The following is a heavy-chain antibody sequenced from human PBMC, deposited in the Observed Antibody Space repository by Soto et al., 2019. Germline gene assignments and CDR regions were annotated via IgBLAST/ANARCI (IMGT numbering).Heavy chain of an antibody. J-gene: IGHJ6*02. CDR1: GFTFTSYA. D-gene: IGHD3-3*01. CDR3: AKDQGLFGVVPLTSMDA. Sequence: GGSLRLSCAASGFTFTSYAMSWVRQAPGKGLEWISAISGSGGSTYYADSVKGRFTISRDNSKNTLYLQMNSLRAEDTAVYYCAKDQGLFGVVPLTSMDAWGQGTPVTVSS. V-gene: IGHV3-23*01. CDR2: ISGSGGST.